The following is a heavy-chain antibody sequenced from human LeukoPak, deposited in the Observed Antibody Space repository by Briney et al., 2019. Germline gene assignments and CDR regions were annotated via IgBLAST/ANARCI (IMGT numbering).Heavy chain of an antibody. Sequence: PGGSLRLSCAASGFTFSSYWMHWVRQAPGKGLVRVSRINSDGSSTSYADSVKGRFTISRDNAKNTLYLQMYSLRAEDTAVYYCARAEELLLWFGELLSSHYYGMDVWGQGTTVTVSS. CDR3: ARAEELLLWFGELLSSHYYGMDV. CDR2: INSDGSST. CDR1: GFTFSSYW. J-gene: IGHJ6*02. V-gene: IGHV3-74*01. D-gene: IGHD3-10*01.